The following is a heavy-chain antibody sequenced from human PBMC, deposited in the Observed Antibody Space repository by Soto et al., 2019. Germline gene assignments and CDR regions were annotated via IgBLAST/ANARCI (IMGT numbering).Heavy chain of an antibody. V-gene: IGHV3-11*01. Sequence: SGGSLRLSCAASGFTFSDYYMSWIRQAPGKGLEWVSYISSSDNIIYYADSVKGRFTISRDNAKNSLYLQMNSLRAEDTAVYYCARDLGYYDSSGYFDYLGQGTLVTVSS. CDR1: GFTFSDYY. CDR2: ISSSDNII. CDR3: ARDLGYYDSSGYFDY. J-gene: IGHJ4*02. D-gene: IGHD3-22*01.